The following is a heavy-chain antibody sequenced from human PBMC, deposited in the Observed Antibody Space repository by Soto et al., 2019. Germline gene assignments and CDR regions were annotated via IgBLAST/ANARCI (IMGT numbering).Heavy chain of an antibody. CDR2: IIPIFATA. CDR1: GGTFSSYD. CDR3: AREGHYCGSTSCFSH. V-gene: IGHV1-69*13. Sequence: SVKASCKASGGTFSSYDNSWVRQAPGQGLEWMGGIIPIFATANYAQKFQGRVTITADESRRTAYMELSSLRSEDTAVYYCAREGHYCGSTSCFSHWGQGTLVTVSS. D-gene: IGHD2-2*01. J-gene: IGHJ4*02.